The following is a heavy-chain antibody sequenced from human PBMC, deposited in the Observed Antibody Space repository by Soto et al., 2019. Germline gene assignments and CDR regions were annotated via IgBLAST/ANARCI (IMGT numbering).Heavy chain of an antibody. J-gene: IGHJ4*02. CDR3: ARTYDYGDYGVLDY. Sequence: SGPTLVNPTQTLTLTCTFSGFSLTTRGMHVSWIRQSPGKALEWLARIDWDDGKLYSTSLRTRLSISKDTSKHQVVLKMTSMAPRDTATYYCARTYDYGDYGVLDYWGQGILVTVSS. CDR1: GFSLTTRGMH. V-gene: IGHV2-70*04. CDR2: IDWDDGK. D-gene: IGHD4-17*01.